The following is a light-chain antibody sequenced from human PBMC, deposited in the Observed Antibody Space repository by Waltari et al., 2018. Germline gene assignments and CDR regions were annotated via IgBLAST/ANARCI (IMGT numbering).Light chain of an antibody. J-gene: IGLJ2*01. CDR3: RACDGSTEHVV. Sequence: SYELTQPPSVSVSPGQTASIPCSGDKLGEKYAYWDQQKPGKSPIVVIYQDTMRPSGSPRRCSGSNSGSASTRTIGGTQAMDEADYYCRACDGSTEHVVFGGGTKLTVL. V-gene: IGLV3-1*01. CDR1: KLGEKY. CDR2: QDT.